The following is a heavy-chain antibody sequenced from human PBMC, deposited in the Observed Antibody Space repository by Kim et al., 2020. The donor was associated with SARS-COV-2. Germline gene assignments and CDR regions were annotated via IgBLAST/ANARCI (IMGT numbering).Heavy chain of an antibody. D-gene: IGHD3-22*01. V-gene: IGHV3-49*04. CDR2: IRGKVYGGSVSGWTT. CDR3: TRDGEDYDDIGHPLGVFDI. J-gene: IGHJ3*02. Sequence: GGSLRLSCTTSGFTFGDYGMSWVRQAPGKGLEWIAFIRGKVYGGSVSGWTTEYAASVKGRFIISGDDSKSIAYLQLNSLKAEDTDLYYCTRDGEDYDDIGHPLGVFDIWGQGTRVTVSS. CDR1: GFTFGDYG.